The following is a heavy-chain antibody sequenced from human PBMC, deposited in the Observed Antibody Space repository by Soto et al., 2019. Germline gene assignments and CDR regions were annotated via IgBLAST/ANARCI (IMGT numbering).Heavy chain of an antibody. V-gene: IGHV1-18*04. CDR1: GYTFTSYG. CDR3: ARNLAVAAHYYYYGMDV. J-gene: IGHJ6*02. D-gene: IGHD6-19*01. Sequence: ASVKVSCKASGYTFTSYGISWVRQAPGQGLEWMGWISAYNGNTNYAQKLQGRVTMTTDTSTSTAYMELGSLRSDDTAVYYCARNLAVAAHYYYYGMDVWGQGTTVTVSS. CDR2: ISAYNGNT.